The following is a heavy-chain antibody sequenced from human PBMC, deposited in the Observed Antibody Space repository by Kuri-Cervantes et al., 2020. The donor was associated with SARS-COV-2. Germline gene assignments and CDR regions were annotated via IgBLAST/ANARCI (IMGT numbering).Heavy chain of an antibody. D-gene: IGHD2-2*02. CDR3: AKFSDCSSTSCYTGWWDY. CDR1: GFTFSDYY. CDR2: ISSSGSTI. J-gene: IGHJ4*02. Sequence: GGSLRLSCAASGFTFSDYYMSWIRQAPGKGLEWVSYISSSGSTIYYADSVKGRFTISRDNSKNTLYLQMNSLRAEDTAVYYCAKFSDCSSTSCYTGWWDYWGQGTLVTVSS. V-gene: IGHV3-11*01.